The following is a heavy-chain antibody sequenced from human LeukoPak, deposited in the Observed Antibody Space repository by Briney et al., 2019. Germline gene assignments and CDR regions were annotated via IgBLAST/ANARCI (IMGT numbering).Heavy chain of an antibody. CDR1: GYTFTSYG. J-gene: IGHJ4*02. V-gene: IGHV1-18*01. Sequence: GASVKVSCKASGYTFTSYGISWVRQAPGQGLEWMGWISAYNGNTNYAQKLQGRVTMTTDKSTSTAYMELSSLRSEDTAVYYCARVPNYYDSSGYYDYWGQGTLVTVSS. CDR3: ARVPNYYDSSGYYDY. D-gene: IGHD3-22*01. CDR2: ISAYNGNT.